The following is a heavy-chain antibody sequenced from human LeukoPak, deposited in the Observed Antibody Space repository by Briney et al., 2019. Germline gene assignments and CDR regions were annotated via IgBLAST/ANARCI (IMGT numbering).Heavy chain of an antibody. CDR1: GFAFSTFV. V-gene: IGHV3-7*01. Sequence: GGSLRLSCAASGFAFSTFVMHWVRQAPGEGLEWVANIKQDGSEKYYVDSVKGRFTISRDNAKNSLYLQMNSLRAEDTAVYYCAREELVVVTAVPPFYYYYYGMDVWGQGTTVTVSS. CDR3: AREELVVVTAVPPFYYYYYGMDV. CDR2: IKQDGSEK. D-gene: IGHD2-21*02. J-gene: IGHJ6*02.